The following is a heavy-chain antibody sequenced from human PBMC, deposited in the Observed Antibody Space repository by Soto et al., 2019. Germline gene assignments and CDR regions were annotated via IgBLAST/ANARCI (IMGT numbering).Heavy chain of an antibody. CDR2: ISYDGSNK. V-gene: IGHV3-30-3*01. Sequence: QVQLVESGGGVVQPGRSLRLSCAASGFTFSSYAMHWVRQAPGKGLEWVAVISYDGSNKYYADSVKGRFTISRDNSKNTLYLQMNSLRAEDTAVYYCARVLTSGIAAAGFDYWGQGTLVTVSS. CDR1: GFTFSSYA. CDR3: ARVLTSGIAAAGFDY. J-gene: IGHJ4*02. D-gene: IGHD6-13*01.